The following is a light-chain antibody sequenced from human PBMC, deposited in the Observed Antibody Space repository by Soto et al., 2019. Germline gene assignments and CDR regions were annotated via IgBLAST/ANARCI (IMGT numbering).Light chain of an antibody. CDR2: TAS. V-gene: IGKV1-6*01. J-gene: IGKJ4*01. CDR1: QGIRSE. Sequence: AIQVTQSPSSLSASVGDRVTITCRASQGIRSELGWYQQKPGKAPNLLIYTASTLQSGVPSRFSGSGSGTDFTLTISSLQPEDFATYYCIQDYNYPLTFGGGTKVDI. CDR3: IQDYNYPLT.